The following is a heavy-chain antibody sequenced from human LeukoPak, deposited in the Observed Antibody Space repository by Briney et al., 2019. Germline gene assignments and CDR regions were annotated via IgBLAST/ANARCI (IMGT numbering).Heavy chain of an antibody. CDR3: ASSSTSEDFGYYYYYMNV. D-gene: IGHD2-2*01. J-gene: IGHJ6*03. V-gene: IGHV4-34*01. Sequence: SETLSLTCAVYGGSFSGYYWSWIRQPPGKGLEWIGEINHSGSTNYNPSLKSRVTISVDTSKNQFSLKLSSVTAADTAVYYCASSSTSEDFGYYYYYMNVWGKGTTVTVSS. CDR2: INHSGST. CDR1: GGSFSGYY.